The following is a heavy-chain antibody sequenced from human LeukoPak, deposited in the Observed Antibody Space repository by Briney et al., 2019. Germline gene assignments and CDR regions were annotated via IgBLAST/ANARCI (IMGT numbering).Heavy chain of an antibody. CDR1: GFTFSSYS. CDR2: ISSSSSYI. V-gene: IGHV3-21*01. J-gene: IGHJ4*02. CDR3: ATDAVYCSSTSCPPDY. D-gene: IGHD2-2*01. Sequence: GGSLRLSYAASGFTFSSYSMNWVRQAPGKGLEWDSCISSSSSYIYYADSVKGRFTISRDNAKNSLYLQMNSLRAEDTAVYYCATDAVYCSSTSCPPDYWGQGTLVTVSS.